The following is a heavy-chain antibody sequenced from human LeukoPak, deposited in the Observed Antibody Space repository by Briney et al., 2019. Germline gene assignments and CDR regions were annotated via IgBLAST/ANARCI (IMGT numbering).Heavy chain of an antibody. V-gene: IGHV3-23*01. J-gene: IGHJ4*02. Sequence: GGSLRLSCAASGFTFSTYAMSWVRQAPGKGLEWVSAISGSGGSTYYADSVKGRFTISRDNSKNTLYLQMNSLRAEDTAVYYCARGLYDILTGPDYWGQGTLVTVSS. CDR2: ISGSGGST. CDR1: GFTFSTYA. CDR3: ARGLYDILTGPDY. D-gene: IGHD3-9*01.